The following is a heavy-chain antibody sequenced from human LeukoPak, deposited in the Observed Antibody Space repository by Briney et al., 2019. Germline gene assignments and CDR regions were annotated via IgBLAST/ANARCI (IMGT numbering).Heavy chain of an antibody. J-gene: IGHJ4*02. D-gene: IGHD3-22*01. V-gene: IGHV4-39*07. CDR2: IYYSGST. Sequence: SETLSLTCTVSGGSISSSSYYWGWIRQPPGKGLEWIGSIYYSGSTYYNPSLKSRVTISVDTSKNQFSLKLSSVTAADTAVYYCARDLANDSSGSLNYWGQGTLVTVSS. CDR1: GGSISSSSYY. CDR3: ARDLANDSSGSLNY.